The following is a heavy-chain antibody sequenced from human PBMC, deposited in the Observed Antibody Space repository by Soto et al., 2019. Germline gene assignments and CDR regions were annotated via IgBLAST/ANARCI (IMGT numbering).Heavy chain of an antibody. CDR1: GFIFSNSA. J-gene: IGHJ4*02. CDR2: ISYDGNNK. Sequence: GGSLRLSCSGSGFIFSNSAFHWVRQAPGKGLEWVALISYDGNNKYYADSVKGRFTISRDNSKNTLYLQMHSLRADDTAVYYCAREVASYDRSGFFDYWGQGALVTVSS. V-gene: IGHV3-30-3*01. CDR3: AREVASYDRSGFFDY. D-gene: IGHD3-22*01.